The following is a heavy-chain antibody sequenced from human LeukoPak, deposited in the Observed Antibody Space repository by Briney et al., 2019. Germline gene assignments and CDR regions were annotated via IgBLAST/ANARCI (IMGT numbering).Heavy chain of an antibody. CDR1: GFTVSSNS. CDR3: ARFHRGWYFDY. Sequence: PGGSLRLSCVASGFTVSSNSMNWLRQAPGKGLEWVSILFSGGSALYADSVKGRFTISRDNSKNTLYLQMNSLRAEDTAVYYCARFHRGWYFDYWGQGTLVTVSS. D-gene: IGHD2-15*01. J-gene: IGHJ4*02. CDR2: LFSGGSA. V-gene: IGHV3-53*01.